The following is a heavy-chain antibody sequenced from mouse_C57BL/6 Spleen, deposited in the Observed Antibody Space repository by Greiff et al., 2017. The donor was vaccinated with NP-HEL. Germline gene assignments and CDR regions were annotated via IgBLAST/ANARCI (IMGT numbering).Heavy chain of an antibody. CDR3: ARRIYYYGSSYGRDYFDY. Sequence: VQLQQSGAELARPGASVKLSCKASGYTFTSYGISWVKQRTGQGLEWIGEIYPRSGNTYYNEKFKGKATLTADKSSSTAYMELRSLTSEDSAVYFCARRIYYYGSSYGRDYFDYWGQGTTLTVSS. J-gene: IGHJ2*01. D-gene: IGHD1-1*01. CDR1: GYTFTSYG. CDR2: IYPRSGNT. V-gene: IGHV1-81*01.